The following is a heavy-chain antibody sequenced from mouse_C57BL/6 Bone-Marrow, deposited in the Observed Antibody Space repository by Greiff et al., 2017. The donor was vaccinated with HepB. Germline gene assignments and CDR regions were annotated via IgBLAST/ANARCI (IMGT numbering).Heavy chain of an antibody. CDR3: ARSDWDYYGSSPWDY. D-gene: IGHD1-1*01. J-gene: IGHJ4*01. CDR1: GYTFTSYW. Sequence: QVHVKQSGAELAKPGASVKLSCKASGYTFTSYWMHWVKQRPGQGLEWIGYINPSSGYTKYNQKFKDKATLTADKSSSTAYMQLSSLTYEDSAVYYCARSDWDYYGSSPWDYWGQGTSVTVSS. V-gene: IGHV1-7*01. CDR2: INPSSGYT.